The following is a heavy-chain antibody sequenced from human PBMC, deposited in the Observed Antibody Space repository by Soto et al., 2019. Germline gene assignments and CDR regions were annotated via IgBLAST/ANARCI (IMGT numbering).Heavy chain of an antibody. CDR2: IIASDGGT. V-gene: IGHV3-23*01. D-gene: IGHD3-10*01. J-gene: IGHJ6*03. CDR1: GFTFSSYA. Sequence: EVQLLESGGGLVQPGGSLRLSCAASGFTFSSYAMSWVRQAPGEGLELVTIIASDGGTFYVDSVRGRFTISRDNSKNRLHLQMNSLRAEDMAVYYCARGLNVVRGVTSYYMVVWGKGTTVTVSS. CDR3: ARGLNVVRGVTSYYMVV.